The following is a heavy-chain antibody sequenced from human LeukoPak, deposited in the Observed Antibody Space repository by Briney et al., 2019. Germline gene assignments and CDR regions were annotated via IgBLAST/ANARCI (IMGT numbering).Heavy chain of an antibody. CDR1: GYTFTSYG. V-gene: IGHV1-18*01. D-gene: IGHD3-9*01. J-gene: IGHJ4*02. Sequence: ASVEVSCKASGYTFTSYGISWVRQAPGQGLEWMGWISAYNGNTNYAQKLQGRVTMTTDTSTSTAYMELRSLRSDDTAVYYCARDPSYDILTGPSDYWGQGTLVTVS. CDR3: ARDPSYDILTGPSDY. CDR2: ISAYNGNT.